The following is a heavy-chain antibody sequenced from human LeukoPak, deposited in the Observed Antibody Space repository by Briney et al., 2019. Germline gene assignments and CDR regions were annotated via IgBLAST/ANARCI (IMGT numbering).Heavy chain of an antibody. CDR3: ARVRITMVRGVITSNDY. V-gene: IGHV1-18*01. CDR2: ISAYNGNT. D-gene: IGHD3-10*01. J-gene: IGHJ4*02. Sequence: ASVKVSCKASGYTFRNYGITWVRQAPGQGLEWMGWISAYNGNTNYAQKLQGRVTMTTDTSTSTAYMELRSLRSDDTAVYYCARVRITMVRGVITSNDYWGQGTLVTVSS. CDR1: GYTFRNYG.